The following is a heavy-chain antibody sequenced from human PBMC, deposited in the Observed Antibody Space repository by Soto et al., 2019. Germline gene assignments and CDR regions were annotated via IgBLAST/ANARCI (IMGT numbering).Heavy chain of an antibody. Sequence: SLRLSCAASVFTFSNYWMSWVRQAPGKGLEWVANINQDGGEKHYVDSVKGRFTISRDNAEKSLYLQMNSLRAEDTAVYYCARDPGDTTLIRGGFDYWGQGALVTVSS. CDR3: ARDPGDTTLIRGGFDY. J-gene: IGHJ4*02. V-gene: IGHV3-7*03. CDR2: INQDGGEK. D-gene: IGHD3-10*01. CDR1: VFTFSNYW.